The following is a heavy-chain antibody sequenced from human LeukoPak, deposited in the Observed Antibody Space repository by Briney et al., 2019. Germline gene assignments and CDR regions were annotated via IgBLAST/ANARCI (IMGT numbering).Heavy chain of an antibody. J-gene: IGHJ5*02. CDR2: IYYSGST. V-gene: IGHV4-61*01. Sequence: PSETLSLTCTVTGGSVSSGSYYWSWIRQPPGKGLEWIGYIYYSGSTNYNPSLKSRVTISLDTSKNQFSLKLSSVTAADTAIYYCTRGPIFGVAYNWFDPWGQGTLVTVSS. D-gene: IGHD3-3*01. CDR3: TRGPIFGVAYNWFDP. CDR1: GGSVSSGSYY.